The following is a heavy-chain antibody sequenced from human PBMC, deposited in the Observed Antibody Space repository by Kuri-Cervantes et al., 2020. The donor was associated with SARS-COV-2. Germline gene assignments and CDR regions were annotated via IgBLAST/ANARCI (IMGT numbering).Heavy chain of an antibody. CDR3: ARELLWFGESCFDY. Sequence: GESLKISCAASGFTFSSYGTHWVRQAPGKGLEWVAFIRYDGSNKYYADSVKGRFTISRDNSKNSLYLQMNSLRAEDTAVYYCARELLWFGESCFDYWGQGTLVTVSS. J-gene: IGHJ4*02. D-gene: IGHD3-10*01. V-gene: IGHV3-30*02. CDR2: IRYDGSNK. CDR1: GFTFSSYG.